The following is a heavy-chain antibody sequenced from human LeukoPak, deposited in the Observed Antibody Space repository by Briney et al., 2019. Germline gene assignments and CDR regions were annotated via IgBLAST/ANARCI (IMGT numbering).Heavy chain of an antibody. D-gene: IGHD5-18*01. J-gene: IGHJ6*03. CDR1: GFTFSSYW. Sequence: GGSLRLSCAASGFTFSSYWMSWVRQAPGKGLEWVANIKQDGSEKYYVDSVKGRFTISRDNAKNSLYLQMNSLRAEDTAVYYCARGPDTAMRYYYMDVWGKGTTVTVSS. CDR3: ARGPDTAMRYYYMDV. CDR2: IKQDGSEK. V-gene: IGHV3-7*01.